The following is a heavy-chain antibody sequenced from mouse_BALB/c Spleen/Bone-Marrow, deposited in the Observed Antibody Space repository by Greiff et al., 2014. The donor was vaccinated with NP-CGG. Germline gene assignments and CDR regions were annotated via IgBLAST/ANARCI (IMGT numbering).Heavy chain of an antibody. V-gene: IGHV1S41*01. Sequence: DLVKPGASVKLSRKASGYTFTSYWINWIKQRPGQGLEWIGRIAPGSGNTYYNEMFKGKATLTVDTSPSTAYIQLSSLSSEDSPVYFCARSPMITESYAMDYWGQGTSVTVSS. CDR2: IAPGSGNT. CDR1: GYTFTSYW. D-gene: IGHD2-4*01. CDR3: ARSPMITESYAMDY. J-gene: IGHJ4*01.